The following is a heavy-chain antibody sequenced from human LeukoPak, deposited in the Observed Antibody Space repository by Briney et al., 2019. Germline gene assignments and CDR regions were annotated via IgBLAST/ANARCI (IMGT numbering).Heavy chain of an antibody. CDR1: GFTFSSYW. Sequence: GGSLRLSCEASGFTFSSYWMHWVRQAPGKGLVWVSRINSDGSSTSYADSVKGRFTISRDNAKNTLYLQMNGLRAEDTAVYYCAREGHYDSSGYYLFWGQGTLVTVSS. CDR3: AREGHYDSSGYYLF. CDR2: INSDGSST. D-gene: IGHD3-22*01. V-gene: IGHV3-74*01. J-gene: IGHJ4*02.